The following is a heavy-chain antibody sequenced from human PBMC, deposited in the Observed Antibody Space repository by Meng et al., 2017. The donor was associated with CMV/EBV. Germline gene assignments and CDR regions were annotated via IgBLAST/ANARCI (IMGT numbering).Heavy chain of an antibody. CDR3: ARDKGLAGYYYYYGMDV. CDR1: GGSFSGCY. V-gene: IGHV4-59*01. J-gene: IGHJ6*02. D-gene: IGHD3-3*02. CDR2: IYYSGST. Sequence: GSLRLSCAVYGGSFSGCYWSWIRQPPGKGLEWIGYIYYSGSTNYNPSLKSRVTISVDTSKNQFSLKLSSVTAADTAVYYCARDKGLAGYYYYYGMDVWGQGTTVTVSS.